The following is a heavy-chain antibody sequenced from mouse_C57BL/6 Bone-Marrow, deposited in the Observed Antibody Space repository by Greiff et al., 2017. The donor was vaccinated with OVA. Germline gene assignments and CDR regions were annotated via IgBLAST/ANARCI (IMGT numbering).Heavy chain of an antibody. Sequence: EVQLQQSGPELVKPGASVKISCKASGYSFTGYYMNGVKQSPEKSLEWIGEINTSTGGTTYTQKFKAKATLTVDKSSSTAYMQINSLTSEDSAVYYCAYSNYGAMDDWGQGTLVTVSS. CDR3: AYSNYGAMDD. V-gene: IGHV1-42*01. J-gene: IGHJ4*01. D-gene: IGHD2-5*01. CDR2: INTSTGGT. CDR1: GYSFTGYY.